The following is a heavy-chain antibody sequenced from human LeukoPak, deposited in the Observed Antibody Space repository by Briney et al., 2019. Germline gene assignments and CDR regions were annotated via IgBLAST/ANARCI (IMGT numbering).Heavy chain of an antibody. V-gene: IGHV5-51*01. J-gene: IGHJ5*02. Sequence: GESLKISCKGSGYSFTNYWIGWVRQIPGKGLEWMGIIYPGDSDTRYSPSFEGQVTISADNFISTAYLQWSSLKASDTAMYYCARSPYSSSAWFDPWGQGTLVTVSS. CDR1: GYSFTNYW. CDR3: ARSPYSSSAWFDP. CDR2: IYPGDSDT. D-gene: IGHD6-6*01.